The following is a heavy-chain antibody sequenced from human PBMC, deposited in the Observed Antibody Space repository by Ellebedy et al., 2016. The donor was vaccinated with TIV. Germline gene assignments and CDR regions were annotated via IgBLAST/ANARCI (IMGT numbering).Heavy chain of an antibody. CDR1: GFTFSGSA. V-gene: IGHV3-73*01. D-gene: IGHD5-12*01. J-gene: IGHJ4*02. CDR3: TRQQAYSGYVID. CDR2: IRSKANSYAT. Sequence: GESLKISXAASGFTFSGSAMHWVRQASGKGLEWVGRIRSKANSYATAYAASVKGRFTISRDDSKNTAYLQMNSLKTEDTAVYYCTRQQAYSGYVIDWGQGTLVTVSS.